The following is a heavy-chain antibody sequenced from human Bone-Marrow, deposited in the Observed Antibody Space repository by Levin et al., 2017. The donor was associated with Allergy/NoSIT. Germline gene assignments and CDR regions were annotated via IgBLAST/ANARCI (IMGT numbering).Heavy chain of an antibody. D-gene: IGHD3-22*01. CDR3: TTDPTMIVVVITTAGYGDAFDI. V-gene: IGHV3-15*01. Sequence: GGSLRLSCAASGFTFSNAWMSWVRQAPGKGLEWVGRIKSKTDGGTTDYAAPVKGRFTISRDDSKNTLYLQMNSLKTEDTAVYYCTTDPTMIVVVITTAGYGDAFDIWGQGTMVTVSS. CDR2: IKSKTDGGTT. J-gene: IGHJ3*02. CDR1: GFTFSNAW.